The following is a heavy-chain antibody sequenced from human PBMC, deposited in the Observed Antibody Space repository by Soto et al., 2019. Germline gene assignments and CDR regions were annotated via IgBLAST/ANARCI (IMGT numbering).Heavy chain of an antibody. CDR3: ARETQQLVMDRFDI. J-gene: IGHJ3*02. D-gene: IGHD6-13*01. V-gene: IGHV6-1*01. CDR2: TYYRSKWYN. Sequence: SQTLSLTCAISVDSVSSNSAAWNWIRPSPSRGLEWLGRTYYRSKWYNDYAVSVKSRITINPDTSKNQFSLQLNSVTPEDTAVYYCARETQQLVMDRFDIWGQGTMVTVSS. CDR1: VDSVSSNSAA.